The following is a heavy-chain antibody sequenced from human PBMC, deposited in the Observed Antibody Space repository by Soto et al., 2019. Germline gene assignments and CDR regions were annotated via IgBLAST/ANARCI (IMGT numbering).Heavy chain of an antibody. D-gene: IGHD2-2*02. J-gene: IGHJ4*02. CDR2: SNAGNGNT. CDR1: GYTFTSYA. V-gene: IGHV1-3*01. Sequence: GASVKVSCKASGYTFTSYAMHWVRQAPGQRLEWMGWSNAGNGNTKYSQKFQGRVTITRDTSASTAYMELSSLRSEDTAVYYCASSFTVPDPIGYWGQGSLVTGSS. CDR3: ASSFTVPDPIGY.